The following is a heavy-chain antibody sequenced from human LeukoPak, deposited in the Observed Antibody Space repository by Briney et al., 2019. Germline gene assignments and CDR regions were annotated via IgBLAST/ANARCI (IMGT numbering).Heavy chain of an antibody. CDR3: ARDTTVASGMQY. D-gene: IGHD6-19*01. Sequence: KPSETLSLTCTVSGGSISTFSWTWIRQFPGKGLEWIGSTYSRSTNYNPSLKSRVAISVHTSKNQFSLRLNSVTTADTAVYYCARDTTVASGMQYWGQGTLVTVSS. CDR1: GGSISTFS. J-gene: IGHJ4*02. CDR2: TYSRST. V-gene: IGHV4-59*01.